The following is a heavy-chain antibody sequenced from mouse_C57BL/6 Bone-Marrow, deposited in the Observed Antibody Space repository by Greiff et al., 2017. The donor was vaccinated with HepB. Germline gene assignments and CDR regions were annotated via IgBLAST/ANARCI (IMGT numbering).Heavy chain of an antibody. D-gene: IGHD2-5*01. CDR2: ISNGGGST. J-gene: IGHJ2*01. CDR3: ARHGVTTGY. V-gene: IGHV5-12*01. Sequence: EVKLVESGGGLVQPGGSLKLSCAASGFTFSDYYMYWVRQTPEKRLEWVAYISNGGGSTYYPDTVKGRFTISRGNAKNTLYLQMSRLKSEDTAMYYCARHGVTTGYWGQGTTLTVSS. CDR1: GFTFSDYY.